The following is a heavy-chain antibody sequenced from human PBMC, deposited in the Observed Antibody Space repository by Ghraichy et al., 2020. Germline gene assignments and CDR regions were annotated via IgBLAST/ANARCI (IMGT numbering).Heavy chain of an antibody. CDR1: GGSISSYY. CDR2: IYTSGST. J-gene: IGHJ4*02. V-gene: IGHV4-4*07. D-gene: IGHD4-17*01. CDR3: ARLGPDYGDYVGYFDY. Sequence: SETLSLTCTVSGGSISSYYWSWIRQPAGKGLEWIGRIYTSGSTNYNPSLKSRVTMSVDTSKNQFSLKLSSVTAADTAVYYCARLGPDYGDYVGYFDYWGQGTLVTVSS.